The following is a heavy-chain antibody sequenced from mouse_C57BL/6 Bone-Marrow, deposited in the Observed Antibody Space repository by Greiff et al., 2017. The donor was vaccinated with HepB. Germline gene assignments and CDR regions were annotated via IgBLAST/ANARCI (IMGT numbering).Heavy chain of an antibody. D-gene: IGHD2-3*01. J-gene: IGHJ3*01. CDR3: ARGLLTSWFAY. Sequence: QVQLQQPGTELVKPGASVKLSCKASGYTFTSYWMHWVKQRPGQGLEWIGNINPSTGGTNYNEKSKSKATLTVYKSSSTAYMQLSSRTPEDSPVYYCARGLLTSWFAYWGQGTLVTVSA. V-gene: IGHV1-53*01. CDR1: GYTFTSYW. CDR2: INPSTGGT.